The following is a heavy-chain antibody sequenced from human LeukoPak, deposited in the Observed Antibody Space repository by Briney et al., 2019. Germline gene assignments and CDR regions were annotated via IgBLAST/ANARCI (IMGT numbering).Heavy chain of an antibody. CDR2: ISAYNGNT. CDR1: GGTFSSYA. D-gene: IGHD3-22*01. CDR3: ARGLYYYDSSGYGY. Sequence: GSSVKVSCKASGGTFSSYAISWVRQAPGQGLEWMGWISAYNGNTNYAQKLQGRVTMTTDTSTSTAYMELRSLRSDDTAVYYCARGLYYYDSSGYGYWGQGTLVTVSS. J-gene: IGHJ4*02. V-gene: IGHV1-18*01.